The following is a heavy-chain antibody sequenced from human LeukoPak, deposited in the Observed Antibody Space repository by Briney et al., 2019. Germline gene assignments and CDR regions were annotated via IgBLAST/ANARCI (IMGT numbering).Heavy chain of an antibody. V-gene: IGHV3-53*01. D-gene: IGHD3-22*01. CDR3: AREQYDDSGPDAFDI. Sequence: GGSLRLSCAASGFTFSTYTMYWVRHPPGKGLEWVSVIYRGGNTYFADSVKGRFTISRDSSKNTLYLQMNSLRAEDTAVYYCAREQYDDSGPDAFDIWGQGTMVTVSS. CDR2: IYRGGNT. J-gene: IGHJ3*02. CDR1: GFTFSTYT.